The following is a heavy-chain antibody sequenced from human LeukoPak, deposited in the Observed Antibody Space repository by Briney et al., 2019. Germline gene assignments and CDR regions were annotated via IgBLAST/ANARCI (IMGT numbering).Heavy chain of an antibody. CDR2: MYANSGNT. J-gene: IGHJ5*02. V-gene: IGHV1-8*01. Sequence: ASVKVSCKASGYTFTSYDMNWVRQATGQGLEWMGWMYANSGNTGYAQKFQGRVTMTRNTSISTAYMQLSSLRSEDTAVYCCARAGGLRYFVWLSTNWFDPWCQGTLVTVSS. CDR1: GYTFTSYD. D-gene: IGHD3-9*01. CDR3: ARAGGLRYFVWLSTNWFDP.